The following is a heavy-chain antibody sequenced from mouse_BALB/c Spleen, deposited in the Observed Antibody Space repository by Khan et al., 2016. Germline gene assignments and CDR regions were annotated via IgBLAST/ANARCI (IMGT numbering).Heavy chain of an antibody. CDR2: IYPGDGDT. CDR3: ARGGDYSLYYAMDY. CDR1: GYTFTSYW. J-gene: IGHJ4*01. Sequence: QVQLKESGAELARPGASVKLSCKASGYTFTSYWMQWVKQRPGQGLEWIGAIYPGDGDTRYTQKFKGKATLTADKSSSTAYMQLSSLASEDSAVSYCARGGDYSLYYAMDYWGQGTSVTVSS. D-gene: IGHD1-1*01. V-gene: IGHV1-87*01.